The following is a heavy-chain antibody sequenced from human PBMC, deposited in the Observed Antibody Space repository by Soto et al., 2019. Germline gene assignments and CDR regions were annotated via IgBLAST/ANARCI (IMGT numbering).Heavy chain of an antibody. D-gene: IGHD4-17*01. CDR3: ARGTTGETANY. V-gene: IGHV1-18*01. Sequence: QVQLVQSGAEVKKPGASVKVSCKASGYTFTSYGISWVRQAPGQVLEWMGWISAYNGNTNYAQKLQGRVTLTTDTATSTAYMELWSLRSDDTALDYCARGTTGETANYWGQGTLVTVSS. CDR2: ISAYNGNT. CDR1: GYTFTSYG. J-gene: IGHJ4*02.